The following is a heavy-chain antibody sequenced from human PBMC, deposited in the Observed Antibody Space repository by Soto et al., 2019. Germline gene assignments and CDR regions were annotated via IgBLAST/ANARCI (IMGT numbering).Heavy chain of an antibody. CDR2: ITASGDTT. CDR1: GFTFSSYA. D-gene: IGHD3-16*01. V-gene: IGHV3-23*01. J-gene: IGHJ3*02. CDR3: GKVRPLGDFIRTCGVGAFVI. Sequence: PGGSLRLSCAASGFTFSSYAMSWVRQAPGKGLEWDSAITASGDTTYYADSVKGRFTISRDNSKSTMYLQMNSLRAEDTAVYYSGKVRPLGDFIRTCGVGAFVIWGQGTMVTVPS.